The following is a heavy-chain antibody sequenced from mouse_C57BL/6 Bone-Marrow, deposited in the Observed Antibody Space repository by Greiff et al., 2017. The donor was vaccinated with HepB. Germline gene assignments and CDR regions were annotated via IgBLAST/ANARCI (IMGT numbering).Heavy chain of an antibody. J-gene: IGHJ2*01. CDR1: GYTFTSYW. CDR2: IHPNSGST. V-gene: IGHV1-64*01. D-gene: IGHD1-1*01. CDR3: ATSSFYGSSYFDY. Sequence: QVQLQQPGAGLVKPGASVKLSCEASGYTFTSYWMHWVKQRPGKGLEWIGMIHPNSGSTNYNEKFKSKATLTVDKSSSTAYMQLSSLTSEDSAIYHCATSSFYGSSYFDYWGQGTTLTVSS.